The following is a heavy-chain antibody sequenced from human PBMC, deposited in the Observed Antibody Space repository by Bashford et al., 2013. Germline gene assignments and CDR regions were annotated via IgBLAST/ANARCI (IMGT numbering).Heavy chain of an antibody. CDR3: ARGGGYHYHFDY. J-gene: IGHJ4*02. CDR2: IFSNGRT. D-gene: IGHD3-22*01. CDR1: NGSIDDFY. Sequence: SETLSLSCSVSNGSIDDFYWSWIRQPPGKGLEWIGYIFSNGRTHYNPSLRSRVSISLDKSKNQFYLQVTSVTAADTALYYCARGGGYHYHFDYWGQGSLVTVSS. V-gene: IGHV4-59*01.